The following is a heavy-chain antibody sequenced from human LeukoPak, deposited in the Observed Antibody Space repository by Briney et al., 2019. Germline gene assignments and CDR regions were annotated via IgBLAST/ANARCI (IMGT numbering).Heavy chain of an antibody. CDR1: GGSISSGGYY. Sequence: SETLSLTCTVSGGSISSGGYYWSWIRQHPGKGLEWIGYIYYSGSTYYNPSLKSRVTISVDTSKNQFSLKLSSVTAADTAVYYCARLAVAGPNAFDIWGQGTMVTVSS. CDR2: IYYSGST. J-gene: IGHJ3*02. D-gene: IGHD6-19*01. CDR3: ARLAVAGPNAFDI. V-gene: IGHV4-31*03.